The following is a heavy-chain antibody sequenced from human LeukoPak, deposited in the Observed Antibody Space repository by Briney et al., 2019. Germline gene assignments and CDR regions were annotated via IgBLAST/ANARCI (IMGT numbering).Heavy chain of an antibody. D-gene: IGHD3-10*01. CDR3: AKCVDGELPPFDP. CDR1: GGSFSGYY. Sequence: ETLSLTCAVYGGSFSGYYWSWIRQPPGKGLEWVSAISGSGGSTYYADSVKGRFTISGDNSKNTLYLQMNSLRAEDTAVYYCAKCVDGELPPFDPWGQGTLVTVSS. V-gene: IGHV3-23*01. CDR2: ISGSGGST. J-gene: IGHJ5*02.